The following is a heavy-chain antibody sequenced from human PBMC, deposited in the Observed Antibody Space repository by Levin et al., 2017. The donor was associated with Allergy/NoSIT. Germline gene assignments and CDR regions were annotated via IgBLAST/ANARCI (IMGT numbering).Heavy chain of an antibody. CDR2: INGNAITT. Sequence: GGSLRLSCAASGFTFSNYRMNWVRQAPGKGLVWVSRINGNAITTSYADSVKGRLTISRDNAKSTLYLQMNSLRAEDTAVYYCARNLEADCWGQGTLVTVSS. CDR3: ARNLEADC. CDR1: GFTFSNYR. V-gene: IGHV3-74*01. J-gene: IGHJ4*02. D-gene: IGHD1-1*01.